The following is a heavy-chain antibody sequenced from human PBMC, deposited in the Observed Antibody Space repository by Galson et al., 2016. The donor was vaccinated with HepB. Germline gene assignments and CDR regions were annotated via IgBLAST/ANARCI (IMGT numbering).Heavy chain of an antibody. V-gene: IGHV4-4*07. Sequence: SETLSLTCTVSGASITTYYWTWVRQPPGKGLEWIGCIYTTGNTNYNPSLKTRVTMSLDTSKNHLSLKLRSVTAADTAVYYCARRHSYGDSDWFDPWGQGTLVTGSS. D-gene: IGHD5-12*01. J-gene: IGHJ5*02. CDR2: IYTTGNT. CDR3: ARRHSYGDSDWFDP. CDR1: GASITTYY.